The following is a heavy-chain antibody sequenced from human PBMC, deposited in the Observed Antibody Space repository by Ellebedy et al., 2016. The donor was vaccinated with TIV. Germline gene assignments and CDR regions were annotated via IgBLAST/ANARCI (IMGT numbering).Heavy chain of an antibody. D-gene: IGHD3-22*01. J-gene: IGHJ3*01. Sequence: GGSLRLSCAASGFTFSSFAMSWVRQAPGKGLEWVSVISGGGGNTEYADSVKGRFTISRDNSKTTLNLQMNTLRAEDTALYYCAKSHDTSGYHYIGAFDVWGQGTTVTVSS. CDR3: AKSHDTSGYHYIGAFDV. CDR2: ISGGGGNT. V-gene: IGHV3-23*01. CDR1: GFTFSSFA.